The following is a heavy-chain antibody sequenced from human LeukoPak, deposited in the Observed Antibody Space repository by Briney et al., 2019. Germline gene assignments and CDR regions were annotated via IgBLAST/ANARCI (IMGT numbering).Heavy chain of an antibody. CDR3: ARERRNYAEVDAFDI. CDR1: GFTFSSYG. CDR2: IWYDGSNK. J-gene: IGHJ3*02. Sequence: PGRSLRLSCAASGFTFSSYGMHWVRQAPGKGLEWVAVIWYDGSNKYYADSVKGRFTISRDNSKNTLYLQMSSLRAEDTAVYYCARERRNYAEVDAFDIWGQGTMVTVSS. V-gene: IGHV3-33*01. D-gene: IGHD4-11*01.